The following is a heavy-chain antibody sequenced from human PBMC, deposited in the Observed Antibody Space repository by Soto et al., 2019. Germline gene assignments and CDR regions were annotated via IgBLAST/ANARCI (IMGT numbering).Heavy chain of an antibody. Sequence: PGGSLRLSCAASGFTFSNAWINWVRQAPGKGLEWVGRIKSKTDGGTTDYAAPVKGRFAISRDDSNNMVYLQMSSLKIEDTAVYYCTTDSYSTIIIVRFDYWGHGTLVTVSS. V-gene: IGHV3-15*07. CDR3: TTDSYSTIIIVRFDY. CDR1: GFTFSNAW. CDR2: IKSKTDGGTT. J-gene: IGHJ4*01. D-gene: IGHD3-22*01.